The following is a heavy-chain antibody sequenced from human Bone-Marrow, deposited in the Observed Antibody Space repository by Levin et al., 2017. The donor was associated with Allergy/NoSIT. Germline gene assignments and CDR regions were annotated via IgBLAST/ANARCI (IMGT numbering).Heavy chain of an antibody. CDR2: IISSGDTI. CDR1: GFTFSRYS. Sequence: PGGSLRLSCAASGFTFSRYSMNWVRQAPGKGLEWVSYIISSGDTIYYADSVKGRFTISRDNAKNSLYLQMNSLRAEDTAVYFCARYSSGYYFIDYWGQGTLVTVSS. CDR3: ARYSSGYYFIDY. J-gene: IGHJ4*02. D-gene: IGHD3-22*01. V-gene: IGHV3-48*01.